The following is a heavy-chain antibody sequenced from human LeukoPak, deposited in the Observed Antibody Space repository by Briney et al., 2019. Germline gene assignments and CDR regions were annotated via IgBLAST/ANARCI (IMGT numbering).Heavy chain of an antibody. V-gene: IGHV3-7*03. CDR1: GFTFSSYG. CDR2: IKQDGREK. CDR3: ARDLAAWSGCGA. D-gene: IGHD3-3*01. Sequence: VGSLRLSCAASGFTFSSYGMSWVRQAPGKGLEWVANIKQDGREKYYVDSVKGGVTISRDNAKNSLYLQMNSLRAEHTAVYYCARDLAAWSGCGAWSQGTLVTVSS. J-gene: IGHJ1*01.